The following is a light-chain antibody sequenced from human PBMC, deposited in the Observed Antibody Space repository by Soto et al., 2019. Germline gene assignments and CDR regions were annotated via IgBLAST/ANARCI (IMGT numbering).Light chain of an antibody. CDR1: QSVSSH. CDR2: DAS. J-gene: IGKJ1*01. CDR3: QQRSHCPT. Sequence: EIVLTQSPATLSLSPGERATLSCRASQSVSSHLAWYQQKPGQSPRLLIYDASNRSTGIPARFSGSGSGTDFTLTISSLEPEDFAFYCCQQRSHCPTFGQGTKVEIK. V-gene: IGKV3-11*01.